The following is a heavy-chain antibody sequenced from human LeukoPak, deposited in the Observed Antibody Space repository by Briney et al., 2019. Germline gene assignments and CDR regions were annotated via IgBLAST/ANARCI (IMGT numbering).Heavy chain of an antibody. J-gene: IGHJ4*02. CDR2: IYYSGST. D-gene: IGHD1-26*01. CDR3: ARGKWELLGGYYFDY. V-gene: IGHV4-59*01. Sequence: SETLSLTCSVSGDSISSNYWSWIRQPPGKGLEWIGYIYYSGSTNYNPSLKSRVTISVDTSKNQFSLKLSSVTAADTAVYYCARGKWELLGGYYFDYWGQGTLVTVSS. CDR1: GDSISSNY.